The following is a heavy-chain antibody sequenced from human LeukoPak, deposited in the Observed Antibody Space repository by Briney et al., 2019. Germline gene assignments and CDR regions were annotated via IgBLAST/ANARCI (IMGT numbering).Heavy chain of an antibody. CDR3: ARHYAEPGYYGSSGYFDY. J-gene: IGHJ4*02. CDR2: IYPGDSDT. CDR1: GYSFTSYW. D-gene: IGHD3-22*01. Sequence: GEALQISCKGSGYSFTSYWIGWGRRMPGKGLEWMGIIYPGDSDTRYSPSFQGQVTISADKSISTAYLQWSSLKASDTAMYYCARHYAEPGYYGSSGYFDYWGQGTLVTVSS. V-gene: IGHV5-51*01.